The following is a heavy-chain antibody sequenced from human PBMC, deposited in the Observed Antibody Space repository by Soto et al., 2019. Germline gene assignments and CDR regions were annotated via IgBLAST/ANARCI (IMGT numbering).Heavy chain of an antibody. CDR3: ARSGSGYYDY. CDR1: GGSISSGGYS. CDR2: IYYSGST. D-gene: IGHD3-3*01. J-gene: IGHJ4*02. Sequence: SETLSLTCAVSGGSISSGGYSWSWIRQPPGKGLEWIGYIYYSGSTNYNPSLKSRVTISVDTSKNQFSLKLSSVTAADTAVYYCARSGSGYYDYWGQGTLVTVSS. V-gene: IGHV4-61*08.